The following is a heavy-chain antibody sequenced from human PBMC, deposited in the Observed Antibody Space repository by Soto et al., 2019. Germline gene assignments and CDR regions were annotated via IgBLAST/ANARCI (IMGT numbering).Heavy chain of an antibody. J-gene: IGHJ6*02. D-gene: IGHD3-10*01. V-gene: IGHV1-69*12. CDR1: GGTFSSYA. CDR2: IIPIFGTA. CDR3: ARAAYGSGSYGYYYYYGMDV. Sequence: QVQLVQSGAEVKKPGSSVKVSCKASGGTFSSYAISWVRQAPGQGLEWMGGIIPIFGTANYAQKFQGRVTITADESTSTAYMELSSLRSEDTAVYYCARAAYGSGSYGYYYYYGMDVWGQGPTVTVSS.